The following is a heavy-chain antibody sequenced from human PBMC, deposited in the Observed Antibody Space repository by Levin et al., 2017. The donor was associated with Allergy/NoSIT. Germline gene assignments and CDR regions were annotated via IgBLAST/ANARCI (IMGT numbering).Heavy chain of an antibody. J-gene: IGHJ4*02. CDR3: ARDGPYCGGDCYLDY. D-gene: IGHD2-21*02. CDR2: ISSSSSYT. Sequence: LSLTCAASGFTFSDYYMSWIRQAPGKGLEWVSYISSSSSYTNYADSVKGRFTISRDNAKNSLYLQMNSLRAEDTAVYYCARDGPYCGGDCYLDYWGQGTLVTVSS. CDR1: GFTFSDYY. V-gene: IGHV3-11*05.